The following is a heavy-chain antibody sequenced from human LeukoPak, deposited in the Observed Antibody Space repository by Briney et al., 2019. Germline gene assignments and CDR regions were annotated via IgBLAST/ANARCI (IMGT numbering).Heavy chain of an antibody. CDR3: ARGMIYDFWSGYSDYYYYYMDV. V-gene: IGHV1-2*02. D-gene: IGHD3-3*01. J-gene: IGHJ6*03. CDR2: INPNSGGT. Sequence: ASVKVSCKASGYTFTGYYMHWVRQAPGQGLEWMGWINPNSGGTNYAQKFQSRVTMTRDTSISTAYMELSRLRSDDTAVYYCARGMIYDFWSGYSDYYYYYMDVWGKGTTVTVSS. CDR1: GYTFTGYY.